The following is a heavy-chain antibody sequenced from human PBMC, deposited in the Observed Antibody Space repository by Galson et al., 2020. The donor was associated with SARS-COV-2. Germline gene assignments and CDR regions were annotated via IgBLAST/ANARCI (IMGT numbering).Heavy chain of an antibody. J-gene: IGHJ2*01. Sequence: GFLRLSCAATGVTVSSNYMSWVRQAPGKGLEWVSVIYSGGRTFYADPVKGRFTISRHNADNTLYLEMNNLRVEDTAVYYCARAYEEMSTSNWYFDLWGRGTPVTVSS. CDR2: IYSGGRT. CDR3: ARAYEEMSTSNWYFDL. D-gene: IGHD5-12*01. CDR1: GVTVSSNY. V-gene: IGHV3-53*04.